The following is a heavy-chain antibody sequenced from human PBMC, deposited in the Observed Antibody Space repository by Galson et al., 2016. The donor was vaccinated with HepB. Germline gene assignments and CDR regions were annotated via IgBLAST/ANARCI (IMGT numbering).Heavy chain of an antibody. CDR3: ARVVVAATNWFDP. V-gene: IGHV4-34*01. CDR1: GGSFNAYY. J-gene: IGHJ5*02. D-gene: IGHD2-15*01. Sequence: ETLSLTCGVSGGSFNAYYWSWIRQPPGKGLEWIGEINHSGRTKYNPSLKSRVPISVDTSKNQFSLKLTSMTAADTAVYYCARVVVAATNWFDPWGQGTLVTVSS. CDR2: INHSGRT.